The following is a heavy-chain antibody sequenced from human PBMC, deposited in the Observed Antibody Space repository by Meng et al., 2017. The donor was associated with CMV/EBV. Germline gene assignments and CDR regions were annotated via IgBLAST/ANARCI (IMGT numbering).Heavy chain of an antibody. D-gene: IGHD2-21*01. V-gene: IGHV3-66*01. CDR2: IYGSGNT. J-gene: IGHJ4*02. CDR3: AREIPQAWGY. Sequence: EMQLVESGGRLVRPGGSLRLSCTASGFTVSSNYMSWVRQAPGKGLEWISIIYGSGNTYYGDSVKGRFTISRDNSKNTLYLQMSSLRAEDTAVYYCAREIPQAWGYWGQGTLVTVSS. CDR1: GFTVSSNY.